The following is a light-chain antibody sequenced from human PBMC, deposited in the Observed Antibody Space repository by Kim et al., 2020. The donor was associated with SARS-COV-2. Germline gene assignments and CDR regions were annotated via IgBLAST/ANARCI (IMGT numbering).Light chain of an antibody. J-gene: IGLJ1*01. CDR2: INN. V-gene: IGLV1-44*01. Sequence: GQTFTISCSGSESNVGGYIVNWFQQYPGAAPQLLIYINNPRPAEVSHRFSGSRSGASASLAISGLQSEDEDDYYCSSWDASLNGYVFGSGTKVTVL. CDR1: ESNVGGYI. CDR3: SSWDASLNGYV.